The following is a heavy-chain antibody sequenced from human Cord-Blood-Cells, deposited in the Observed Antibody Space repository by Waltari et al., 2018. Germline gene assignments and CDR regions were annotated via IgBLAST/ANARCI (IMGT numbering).Heavy chain of an antibody. CDR3: ARGLTSGYYDSSGYYY. V-gene: IGHV4-34*01. CDR2: INHSGST. D-gene: IGHD3-22*01. J-gene: IGHJ4*02. CDR1: GGSFSGSY. Sequence: QVQLQQWGAGLLKPSETLSLTCPVYGGSFSGSYWSWLRPPPGKGLEWIGEINHSGSTNYNPSLKSRVTISVDTSKNQFSLKLSSVSAADTAVYYCARGLTSGYYDSSGYYYWGQGTLVTVSS.